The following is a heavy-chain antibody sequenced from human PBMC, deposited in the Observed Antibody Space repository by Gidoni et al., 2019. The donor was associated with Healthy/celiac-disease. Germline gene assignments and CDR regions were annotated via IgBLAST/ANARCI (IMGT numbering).Heavy chain of an antibody. V-gene: IGHV4-34*01. CDR1: GGSFSGYY. CDR2: INHSGST. CDR3: ARTHNGNDRWNDY. D-gene: IGHD1-1*01. Sequence: QVQLQQWGAGLLKPSETLSLTCAVYGGSFSGYYWSWIRQPPGKGLEWIGEINHSGSTNYNPSLKSRVTIAVEKSKNQFSLKLRSVTAADTAVYYCARTHNGNDRWNDYWGQGTLVTVSS. J-gene: IGHJ4*02.